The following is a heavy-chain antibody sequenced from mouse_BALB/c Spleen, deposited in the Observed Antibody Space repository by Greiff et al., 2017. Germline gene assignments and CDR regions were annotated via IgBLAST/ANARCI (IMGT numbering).Heavy chain of an antibody. V-gene: IGHV2-6-7*01. CDR1: GFSLTGYG. CDR3: AREGSSYVDYYAMDY. D-gene: IGHD1-1*01. J-gene: IGHJ4*01. CDR2: IWGDGST. Sequence: VKLQESGPGLVAPSQSLSITCTVSGFSLTGYGVNWVRQPPGKGLEWLGMIWGDGSTDYNSALKSRLSISKDNSKSQVFLKMNSLQTDDTARYYCAREGSSYVDYYAMDYWGQGTSGTVSS.